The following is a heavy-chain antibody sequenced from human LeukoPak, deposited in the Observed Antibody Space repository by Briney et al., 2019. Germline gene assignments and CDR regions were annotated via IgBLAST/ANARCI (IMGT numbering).Heavy chain of an antibody. CDR3: ARVRQQLVLRSDWFDP. CDR2: IYYSGST. CDR1: GGSISSSSYY. D-gene: IGHD6-13*01. V-gene: IGHV4-39*01. J-gene: IGHJ5*02. Sequence: SETLSLTCTVSGGSISSSSYYWGWIRQPPGKGLEWIGSIYYSGSTYYNPSLKSRVTISVDTSKNQFSLQLNSVTPEDTAVYYCARVRQQLVLRSDWFDPWGQGTLVTVSS.